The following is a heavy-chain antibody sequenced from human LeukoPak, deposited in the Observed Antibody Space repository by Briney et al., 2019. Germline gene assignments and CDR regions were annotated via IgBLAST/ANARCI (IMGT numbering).Heavy chain of an antibody. CDR1: GFTFSSYS. V-gene: IGHV3-21*01. CDR2: ISSSSSYI. D-gene: IGHD1-26*01. J-gene: IGHJ4*02. Sequence: PGGSLRLSCAASGFTFSSYSMNWVRQAPGKGLEWVSSISSSSSYIYYADSVKGRFTISRDNAKNSLYLQMNSLRAEDTAVYYCARAKGIVGAIERFDYWGQGTLVTVSS. CDR3: ARAKGIVGAIERFDY.